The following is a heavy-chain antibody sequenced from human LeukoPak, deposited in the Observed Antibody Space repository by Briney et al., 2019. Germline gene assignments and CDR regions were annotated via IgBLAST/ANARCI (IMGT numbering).Heavy chain of an antibody. Sequence: SETLSLTRTVSVGSIIGGRYYWGLIRQPPGKGLEWIGSIYYGGSAYYNPSLKIRVTISVDTPKNQFSLKLSSVTAADTALYYCARSNNGSSRYSYFGLWSRGSLVTVSS. CDR3: ARSNNGSSRYSYFGL. CDR1: VGSIIGGRYY. CDR2: IYYGGSA. V-gene: IGHV4-39*01. D-gene: IGHD1-26*01. J-gene: IGHJ2*01.